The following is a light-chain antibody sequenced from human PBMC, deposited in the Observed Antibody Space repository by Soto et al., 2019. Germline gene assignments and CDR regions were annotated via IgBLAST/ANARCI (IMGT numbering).Light chain of an antibody. V-gene: IGLV5-45*03. CDR1: SGFSVGTYS. CDR2: YKSDPDK. J-gene: IGLJ2*01. CDR3: MILHNSASV. Sequence: QPVLTQPSSLSASPGASASLTCTLSSGFSVGTYSIFWYQQKPGSPPQYLLRYKSDPDKQQVSGVPSRFSGSKDVSATAGILLISGLQSEDEADYYSMILHNSASVFGGGTKLTVL.